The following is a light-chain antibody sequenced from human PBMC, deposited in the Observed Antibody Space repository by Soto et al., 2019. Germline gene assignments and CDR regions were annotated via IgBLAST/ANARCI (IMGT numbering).Light chain of an antibody. CDR1: QSVTSNY. Sequence: EIVLTQSPGTLSLSPGERATLSCRASQSVTSNYLAWYQQKPGQAPSLLIYGASARAAGIPDRFSGSGTGTDFALTIIGLEPEDFAVYFCQQYASLPWTFGQGTKVDIK. J-gene: IGKJ1*01. CDR3: QQYASLPWT. V-gene: IGKV3-20*01. CDR2: GAS.